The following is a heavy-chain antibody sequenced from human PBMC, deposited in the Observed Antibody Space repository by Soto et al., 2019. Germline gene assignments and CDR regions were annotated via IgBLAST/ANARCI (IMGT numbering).Heavy chain of an antibody. D-gene: IGHD6-13*01. V-gene: IGHV3-23*01. CDR3: AKEGRYSSSRGYFDY. CDR1: GFTFSSYG. J-gene: IGHJ4*02. CDR2: ISGSGGST. Sequence: EVQLLESGRGLVQPGGSLRLSCAASGFTFSSYGMSWVRQAPGKGLEWVSGISGSGGSTYYADSVKGRFTISRDNPKNTLYLQMNSLRAEDTAVYYCAKEGRYSSSRGYFDYWGQGTLVTVSS.